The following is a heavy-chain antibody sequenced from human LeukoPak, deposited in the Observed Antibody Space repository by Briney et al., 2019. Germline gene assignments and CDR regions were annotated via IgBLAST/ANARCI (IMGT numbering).Heavy chain of an antibody. CDR2: MYYSGNT. CDR1: GGSISSYY. CDR3: ARVKSAYFDY. Sequence: SETLSLTCTVSGGSISSYYWTWIRQPPGKGLEWIGYMYYSGNTNYNPSLKSRVTMSVDTSKNQFSLKLNSVTAADTAVYYCARVKSAYFDYWGQGTLVTVSS. V-gene: IGHV4-59*01. J-gene: IGHJ4*02.